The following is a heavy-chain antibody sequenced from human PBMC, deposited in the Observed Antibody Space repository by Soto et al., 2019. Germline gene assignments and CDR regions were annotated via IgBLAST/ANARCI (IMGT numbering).Heavy chain of an antibody. CDR1: GGTFSSYA. Sequence: ASVKVSCKASGGTFSSYAISWVRQVPGQGLEWMGGIIPIFRTPDYAQKFQGRVTITADESTSTAYMELSSLRSEDTAVYYCARDKDRPRLGGNYYYMTEVWGQGTTVTVSS. J-gene: IGHJ6*02. V-gene: IGHV1-69*13. CDR2: IIPIFRTP. D-gene: IGHD5-12*01. CDR3: ARDKDRPRLGGNYYYMTEV.